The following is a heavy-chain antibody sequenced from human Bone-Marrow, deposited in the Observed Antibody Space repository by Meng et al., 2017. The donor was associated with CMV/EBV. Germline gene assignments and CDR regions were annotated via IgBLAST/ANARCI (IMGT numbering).Heavy chain of an antibody. Sequence: ESLKIPLGAFGFTFSNAWMSWVRQAPGKGLEWVGRIKSKTDGGTTDYAAPVKGRFTISRDDSKNTLYLQMNSLKTEDTAVYYCTTVGYCSSTSCSHFDYWGQGTLVTVSS. J-gene: IGHJ4*02. CDR2: IKSKTDGGTT. CDR3: TTVGYCSSTSCSHFDY. D-gene: IGHD2-2*01. V-gene: IGHV3-15*01. CDR1: GFTFSNAW.